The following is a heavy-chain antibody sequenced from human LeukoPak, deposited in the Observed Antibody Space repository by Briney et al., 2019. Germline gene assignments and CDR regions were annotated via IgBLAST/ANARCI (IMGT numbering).Heavy chain of an antibody. V-gene: IGHV1-18*01. CDR2: INAYNGNT. Sequence: ASVKVSCKASGYTFNNYGINWVRQAPGQGLEWMGWINAYNGNTDYSQKVQGRVTMTTDTSTSTAYMELRSLSSDDTAVYYCARDFRDSSGYYYASRDWGPGTMVTVSS. D-gene: IGHD3-22*01. CDR1: GYTFNNYG. J-gene: IGHJ3*01. CDR3: ARDFRDSSGYYYASRD.